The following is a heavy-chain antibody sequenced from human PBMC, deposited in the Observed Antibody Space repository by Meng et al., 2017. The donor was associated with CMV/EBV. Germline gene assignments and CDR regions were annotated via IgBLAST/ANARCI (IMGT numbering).Heavy chain of an antibody. CDR3: ARISLTCSSGWCFDY. D-gene: IGHD6-19*01. Sequence: SGPTLVKPTQTLTLTFTFSWFSLSTSGMRVSWIRQPPRKALEWLARIDWDDDKFYSTSLKTRLTISKDTSKNQVVLTMTNMDPVDTATYYCARISLTCSSGWCFDYWGQGTLVTVSS. J-gene: IGHJ4*02. CDR2: IDWDDDK. CDR1: WFSLSTSGMR. V-gene: IGHV2-70D*14.